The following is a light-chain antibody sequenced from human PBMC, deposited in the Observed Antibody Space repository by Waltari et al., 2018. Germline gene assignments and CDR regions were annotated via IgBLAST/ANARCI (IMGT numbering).Light chain of an antibody. CDR1: ALSKQY. Sequence: SFELTQPPSLSVSPGQTARITCPGDALSKQYAHWHHQRPGLAPVLVIYKDSEKPSGIPERVSGSSSGTTVTMTISGVQAEDEADYYCQSADSSGSVVFGGGTKLTVL. J-gene: IGLJ2*01. CDR2: KDS. V-gene: IGLV3-25*03. CDR3: QSADSSGSVV.